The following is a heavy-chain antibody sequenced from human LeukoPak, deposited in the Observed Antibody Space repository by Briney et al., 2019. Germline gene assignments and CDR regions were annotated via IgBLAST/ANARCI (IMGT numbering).Heavy chain of an antibody. D-gene: IGHD6-19*01. CDR3: ARLAVAYFDS. V-gene: IGHV3-66*04. CDR2: IYPGGTT. CDR1: GFTVGSNY. J-gene: IGHJ4*02. Sequence: GGSLRLSCAASGFTVGSNYMGWVRQAPGKGLEWVSVIYPGGTTYYPDSVKGRFTISRDNSKNSLFLQMDSLRAEDTAVYYCARLAVAYFDSWGQGTLVSVSS.